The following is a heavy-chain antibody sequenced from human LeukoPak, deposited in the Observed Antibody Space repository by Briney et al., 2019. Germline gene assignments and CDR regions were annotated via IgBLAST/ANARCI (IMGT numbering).Heavy chain of an antibody. CDR3: ASRDYYDSSGYSDAFDI. Sequence: GGSLRLSCAASGFTVSSNYMSWVRQAPGKGLKWVSVIYSGGSTYYADSVKGRFTISRDNSKNTLYLQMNSLRAEDTAVYYCASRDYYDSSGYSDAFDIWGQGTMVTVSS. CDR2: IYSGGST. D-gene: IGHD3-22*01. J-gene: IGHJ3*02. CDR1: GFTVSSNY. V-gene: IGHV3-53*01.